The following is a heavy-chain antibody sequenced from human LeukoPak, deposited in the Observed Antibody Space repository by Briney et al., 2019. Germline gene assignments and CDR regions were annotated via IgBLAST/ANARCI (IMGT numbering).Heavy chain of an antibody. V-gene: IGHV4-59*12. Sequence: KPSETLSLTCTVSGGSISSYYWNWIRQPPGKGLEWIGYIYYSGSTNYNPSLKSRVTISVDMSKNQFSLKLSSVTAADTAVFYCARRRRYLFDYWGQGTLVTVSS. J-gene: IGHJ4*02. D-gene: IGHD1-26*01. CDR2: IYYSGST. CDR1: GGSISSYY. CDR3: ARRRRYLFDY.